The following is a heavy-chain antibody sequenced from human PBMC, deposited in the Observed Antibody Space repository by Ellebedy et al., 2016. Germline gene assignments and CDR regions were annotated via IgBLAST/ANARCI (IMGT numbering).Heavy chain of an antibody. CDR2: ISYDGSNK. Sequence: GGSLRLXXAASGFTFSSYGMHWVRQVPGKGLEWVAVISYDGSNKYYADSVKGRFTISRDNSKNTLYLQMNSLRAEDTAVYFCARDRAGSSGWYYWGQGTLVTVSS. CDR1: GFTFSSYG. CDR3: ARDRAGSSGWYY. V-gene: IGHV3-30*03. D-gene: IGHD6-19*01. J-gene: IGHJ4*02.